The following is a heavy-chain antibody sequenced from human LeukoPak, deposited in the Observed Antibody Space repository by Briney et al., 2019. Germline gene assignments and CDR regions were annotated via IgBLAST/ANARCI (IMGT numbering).Heavy chain of an antibody. CDR3: ARDPLQFAPYFDS. Sequence: SETLSLTCTVSAGSIGSHYWSWIRQPPGQGLEWIGYIYYSGTTNYNPSFKSRVTISVDTSKNQFSLKLSSVTAADTAVYYCARDPLQFAPYFDSWGQGALVTVSS. CDR1: AGSIGSHY. J-gene: IGHJ4*02. V-gene: IGHV4-59*11. D-gene: IGHD3-10*01. CDR2: IYYSGTT.